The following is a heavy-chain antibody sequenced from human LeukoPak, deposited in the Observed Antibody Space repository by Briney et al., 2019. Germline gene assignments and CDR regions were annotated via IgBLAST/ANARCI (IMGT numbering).Heavy chain of an antibody. CDR3: AREEGWELRDYYYYGMDV. V-gene: IGHV6-1*01. CDR1: GDSVSSNSAD. J-gene: IGHJ6*02. Sequence: SQTLSLTCAISGDSVSSNSADWNWIRQSPSRGLEWLGRTYYRSKWYNDYAVSVKSRITINPDTSKNQFSLQLNSVTPEDTAVYYCAREEGWELRDYYYYGMDVWGQGTTVTVSS. CDR2: TYYRSKWYN. D-gene: IGHD1-26*01.